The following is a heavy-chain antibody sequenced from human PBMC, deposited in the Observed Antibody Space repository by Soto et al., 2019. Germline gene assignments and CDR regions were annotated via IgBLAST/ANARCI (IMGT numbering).Heavy chain of an antibody. CDR2: IYYSGST. CDR1: GGSISSYY. D-gene: IGHD2-2*01. CDR3: ATVGVVALYKWFDP. Sequence: SETLSLTCTVSGGSISSYYWSWIRQPPGKGLEWIGYIYYSGSTNYNPSLKSRVTISVDTSKNQFSLKLSSVTAADTAVYYCATVGVVALYKWFDPWGQGTLVTVSS. V-gene: IGHV4-59*01. J-gene: IGHJ5*02.